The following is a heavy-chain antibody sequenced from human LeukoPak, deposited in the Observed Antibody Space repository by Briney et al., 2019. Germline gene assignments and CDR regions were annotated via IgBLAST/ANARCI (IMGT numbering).Heavy chain of an antibody. D-gene: IGHD6-6*01. CDR3: ARGEYSTSY. Sequence: QSGGSLRLSCAASGFTFSSYSMNWVRQAPGKGLEWVANIKQDGSEKYYVDSVKGRFTISRDNAKNSLYLQMNSLRAEDTAVYYCARGEYSTSYWGQGTLVTVSS. CDR1: GFTFSSYS. J-gene: IGHJ4*02. CDR2: IKQDGSEK. V-gene: IGHV3-7*01.